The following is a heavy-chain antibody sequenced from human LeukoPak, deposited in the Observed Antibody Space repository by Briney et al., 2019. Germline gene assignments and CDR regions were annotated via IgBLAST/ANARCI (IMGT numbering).Heavy chain of an antibody. Sequence: ASVNVSCKASGYTFNGYYIHGVRLAPGRGVEWMGWINPDSGDTNYLQKFPGRVTMTRDTSMSIAYMELSRLRSDDTAVYFCARGPFRNVDTAMVASRFDPWGQGTLVTVSS. V-gene: IGHV1-2*02. CDR2: INPDSGDT. CDR3: ARGPFRNVDTAMVASRFDP. D-gene: IGHD5-18*01. J-gene: IGHJ5*02. CDR1: GYTFNGYY.